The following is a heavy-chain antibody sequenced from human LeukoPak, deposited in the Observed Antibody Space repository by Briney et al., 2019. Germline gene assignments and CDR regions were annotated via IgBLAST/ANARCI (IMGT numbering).Heavy chain of an antibody. CDR3: ARDLYFQH. CDR1: GFTFSSYW. V-gene: IGHV3-53*01. Sequence: PGGSLRLSCAASGFTFSSYWMSWVRQAPGKGLEWVSVIYSGGSTYYADSVKGRFTISRDNSKNTLYLQMNSLRAEDTAVYYCARDLYFQHWGQGTLVTVSS. CDR2: IYSGGST. J-gene: IGHJ1*01.